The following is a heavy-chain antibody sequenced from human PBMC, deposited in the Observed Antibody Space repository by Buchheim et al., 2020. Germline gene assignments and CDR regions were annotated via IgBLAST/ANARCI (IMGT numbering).Heavy chain of an antibody. J-gene: IGHJ4*02. CDR1: GFIFRNYD. D-gene: IGHD2/OR15-2a*01. Sequence: QVQLVESGGGVVQPGRSLRLSCAASGFIFRNYDIHWVRQVPGKGLGVVAGTSSTGHIKYIRDSVQGRVTISRDDSHDTLILDMKSLRPEDTARYFCARDGALSDDYLLNTYYDYWGQGTL. CDR2: TSSTGHIK. V-gene: IGHV3-30*03. CDR3: ARDGALSDDYLLNTYYDY.